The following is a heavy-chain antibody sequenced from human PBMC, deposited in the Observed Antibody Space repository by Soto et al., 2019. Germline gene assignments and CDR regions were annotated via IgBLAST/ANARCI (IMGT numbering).Heavy chain of an antibody. CDR2: INYSGTT. Sequence: QLQLQESGPGLVKPSETLSLTCTVSGGSISSSPYYWGWIRQPPGKGLECIGIINYSGTTYNNPSLTSRVPISVDTTKNQFSLNLKSVTAADTAVYYCARAGNWFDPWGQGTLVTVSS. J-gene: IGHJ5*02. V-gene: IGHV4-39*01. CDR1: GGSISSSPYY. CDR3: ARAGNWFDP. D-gene: IGHD3-10*01.